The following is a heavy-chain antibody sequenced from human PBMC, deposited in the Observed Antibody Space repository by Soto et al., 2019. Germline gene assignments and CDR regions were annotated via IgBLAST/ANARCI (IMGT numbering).Heavy chain of an antibody. D-gene: IGHD2-15*01. V-gene: IGHV1-69*12. CDR1: GGTFSSYA. Sequence: QVQLVQSGAEVKKPGSSVKVSCKASGGTFSSYAISWVRQAPGQGLEWMGGIIPIFGTANYAQKFQGRVTITADESTSTAYMALSSLRSEDTALYYCARESRYCSGGSCYFLPGIDYWGQGTLVTVSS. J-gene: IGHJ4*02. CDR2: IIPIFGTA. CDR3: ARESRYCSGGSCYFLPGIDY.